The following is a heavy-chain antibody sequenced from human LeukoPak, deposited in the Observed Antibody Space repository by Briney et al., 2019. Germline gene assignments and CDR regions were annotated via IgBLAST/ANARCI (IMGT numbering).Heavy chain of an antibody. D-gene: IGHD6-13*01. V-gene: IGHV1-18*01. CDR1: GHTFTSYG. CDR3: ARDEQQLVQFQH. CDR2: ISAYNGNT. Sequence: ASVKVSCKASGHTFTSYGISWVRQAPGQGLEWMGWISAYNGNTNYAQKLQGRVTMTTDTSTSTAYMELRSLRSDDTAVYYCARDEQQLVQFQHWGQGTLVTVSS. J-gene: IGHJ1*01.